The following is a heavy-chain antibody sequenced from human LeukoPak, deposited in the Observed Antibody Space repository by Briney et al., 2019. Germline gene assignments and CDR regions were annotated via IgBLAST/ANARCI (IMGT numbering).Heavy chain of an antibody. CDR3: ARDLRGNSMFFDY. J-gene: IGHJ4*02. V-gene: IGHV1-2*02. D-gene: IGHD4-23*01. CDR2: INPSSGGT. Sequence: EASVKVSCKASGCTFTGDYIHWVRQAPGQGLEWMGWINPSSGGTHYAQKFQGRVTMTRDTSINTAYMELSRLSPDDTAVYYCARDLRGNSMFFDYWGQGTLVTVSS. CDR1: GCTFTGDY.